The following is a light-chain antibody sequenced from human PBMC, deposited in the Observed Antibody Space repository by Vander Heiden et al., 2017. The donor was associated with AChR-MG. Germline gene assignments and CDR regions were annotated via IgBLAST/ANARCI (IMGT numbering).Light chain of an antibody. Sequence: QSVLTQPPSVSGAPGPTVTISGTGSSSNIGAGYDVHWYQQLPGTAPKLLIYDNSNRPSGVPDRFSGSKSGTSASLAITGRQAEDEADYYGQSYDSSLSVLFGGGTKLTVL. CDR3: QSYDSSLSVL. J-gene: IGLJ2*01. V-gene: IGLV1-40*01. CDR2: DNS. CDR1: SSNIGAGYD.